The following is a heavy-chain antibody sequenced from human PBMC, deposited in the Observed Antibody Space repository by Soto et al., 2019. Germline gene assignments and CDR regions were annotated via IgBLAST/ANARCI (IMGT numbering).Heavy chain of an antibody. V-gene: IGHV4-4*02. J-gene: IGHJ4*02. CDR2: IYHSGAT. CDR1: GDSITSSNW. Sequence: SETLSLTCAVSGDSITSSNWWSWVRQAPGKGLGWIGEIYHSGATTYNPSLKSRATISVDPSNNHFSLKLTSVTAADTAVYFCARDLGTGTDYWGRGTLVTVSS. CDR3: ARDLGTGTDY. D-gene: IGHD1-1*01.